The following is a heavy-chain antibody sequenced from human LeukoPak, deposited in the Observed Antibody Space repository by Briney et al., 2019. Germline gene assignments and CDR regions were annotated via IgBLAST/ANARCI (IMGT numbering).Heavy chain of an antibody. CDR2: IYSGGST. CDR3: ASHYYDSSGSVNWFDP. CDR1: GFTVSSNY. Sequence: PGGSLRLPCAASGFTVSSNYMSWVRQAPGKGLEWVSVIYSGGSTYYADSVKGRFTISRDNSKNTLYLQMNSLRAEDTAVYYCASHYYDSSGSVNWFDPWGQGTLVTVSS. D-gene: IGHD3-22*01. V-gene: IGHV3-66*04. J-gene: IGHJ5*02.